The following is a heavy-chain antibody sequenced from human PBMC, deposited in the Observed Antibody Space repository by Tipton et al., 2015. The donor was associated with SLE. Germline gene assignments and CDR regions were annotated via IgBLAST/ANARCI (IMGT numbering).Heavy chain of an antibody. V-gene: IGHV4-61*01. J-gene: IGHJ5*02. CDR1: GGSISSSSYY. Sequence: TLSLTCTVSGGSISSSSYYWSWIRQPPGKGLEWIGYIYYSGSTNYNPSLKSRVTISVDTSKNQFSLKLSSVTAADTAVYYCARDPKGWFDPWGQGTLVTVSS. CDR2: IYYSGST. CDR3: ARDPKGWFDP.